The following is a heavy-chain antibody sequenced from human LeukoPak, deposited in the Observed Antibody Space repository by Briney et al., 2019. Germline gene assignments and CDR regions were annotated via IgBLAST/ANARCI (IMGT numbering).Heavy chain of an antibody. J-gene: IGHJ4*02. CDR1: GYSFTSYW. Sequence: GESLKISCKGSGYSFTSYWISWVRQMPGKGLEWMGRIDPSDSYTNYSPSFQGHVTISADKSFSTAYLQWSSLKASDTAMYYCARHSTAYYDILTGYYYFDYWGQGTLVTVSS. D-gene: IGHD3-9*01. CDR2: IDPSDSYT. V-gene: IGHV5-10-1*01. CDR3: ARHSTAYYDILTGYYYFDY.